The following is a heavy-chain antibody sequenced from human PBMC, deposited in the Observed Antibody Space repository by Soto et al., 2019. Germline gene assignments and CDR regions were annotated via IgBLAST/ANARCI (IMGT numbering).Heavy chain of an antibody. CDR1: GFTFSSYW. CDR3: ARVFEWVEMATILMDV. CDR2: INSDGSST. V-gene: IGHV3-74*01. J-gene: IGHJ6*02. D-gene: IGHD5-12*01. Sequence: GGSLRLSCAASGFTFSSYWMHWVRQAPGKGLVWVSRINSDGSSTSYADSVKGRFTISRDNAKNTLYLQMNSLRAEDTAVYYCARVFEWVEMATILMDVWGQGTTVTVSS.